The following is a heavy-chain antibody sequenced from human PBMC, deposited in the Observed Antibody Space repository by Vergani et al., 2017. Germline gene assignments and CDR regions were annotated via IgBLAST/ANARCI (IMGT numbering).Heavy chain of an antibody. CDR3: AREHMDIVVVPAATSDYYYYYMDV. V-gene: IGHV4-61*02. CDR1: GGSISSGSYY. Sequence: QVQLQESGPGLVKPSQTLSLTCTVSGGSISSGSYYWSWIRQPAGKGLEWIGRIYTSGSTNYNPSLKSRVTMSVDTSKNQFSLKLSSVTAADTAVYYCAREHMDIVVVPAATSDYYYYYMDVWGKGTTVTVSS. D-gene: IGHD2-2*03. J-gene: IGHJ6*03. CDR2: IYTSGST.